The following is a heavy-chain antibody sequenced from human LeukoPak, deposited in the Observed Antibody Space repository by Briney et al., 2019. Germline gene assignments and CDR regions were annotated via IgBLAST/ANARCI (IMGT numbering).Heavy chain of an antibody. D-gene: IGHD3-10*01. J-gene: IGHJ6*03. Sequence: ASVKVSCKASGYTFTGYYMHRVRQAPGQGLEWMGWINPSSGGTNYAQKFQGRVTMTRDTSISTAYMELSRLRSDDTAVYYCARDGLWFGEGYYYYYYMDVWGKGTTVTVSS. CDR1: GYTFTGYY. CDR2: INPSSGGT. V-gene: IGHV1-2*02. CDR3: ARDGLWFGEGYYYYYYMDV.